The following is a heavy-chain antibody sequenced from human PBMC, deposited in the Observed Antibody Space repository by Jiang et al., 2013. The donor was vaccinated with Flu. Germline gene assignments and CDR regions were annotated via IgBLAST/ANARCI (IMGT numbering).Heavy chain of an antibody. D-gene: IGHD3-10*01. V-gene: IGHV4-61*02. CDR3: ARAHYGSGMYYFDY. J-gene: IGHJ4*02. Sequence: GPGLVKPSQTLSLTCTVSGGSISSGSYYWSWIRQPAGKGLEWIGRIYTSGSTNYNPSLKSRVTISVDTSKNQFSLKLSSVTAADTAVYYCARAHYGSGMYYFDYWGQGTLVTVSS. CDR2: IYTSGST. CDR1: GGSISSGSYY.